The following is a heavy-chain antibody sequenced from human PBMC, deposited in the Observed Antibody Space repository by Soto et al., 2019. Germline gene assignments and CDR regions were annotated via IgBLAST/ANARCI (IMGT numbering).Heavy chain of an antibody. J-gene: IGHJ4*02. CDR1: GFTFSSYW. V-gene: IGHV3-74*01. Sequence: GGSLRLSCAASGFTFSSYWMHWVRQAPGKGLVWVSRINGDGSSTNYADSVKGRFIISRDNAKNTLYLQMNSLRAEDTAVYYCAKAAIAVAGTFDYWGQGTLVTVSS. CDR3: AKAAIAVAGTFDY. D-gene: IGHD6-19*01. CDR2: INGDGSST.